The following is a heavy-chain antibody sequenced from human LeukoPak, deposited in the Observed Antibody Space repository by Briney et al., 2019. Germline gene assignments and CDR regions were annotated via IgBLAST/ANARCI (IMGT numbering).Heavy chain of an antibody. D-gene: IGHD2-2*02. V-gene: IGHV4-39*01. CDR2: IYYSGST. CDR3: ARQTADCSSTSCYTWGYYYYYMDV. J-gene: IGHJ6*03. CDR1: GGSISSSSYY. Sequence: PSETLSLTCTVSGGSISSSSYYWGWVRQPPGKGLEWIGSIYYSGSTYYNPSLKSRVTISVDTSKNQFSLKLSSVTAADTAVYYCARQTADCSSTSCYTWGYYYYYMDVWGKGTTVTVSS.